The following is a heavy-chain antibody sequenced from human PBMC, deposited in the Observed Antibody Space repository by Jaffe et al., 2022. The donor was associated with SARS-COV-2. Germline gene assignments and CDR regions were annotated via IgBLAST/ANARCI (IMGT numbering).Heavy chain of an antibody. CDR3: ARGRARGPVTGTGY. D-gene: IGHD6-19*01. V-gene: IGHV1-8*01. J-gene: IGHJ4*02. CDR2: MNPISGNT. CDR1: GYTFTDSD. Sequence: QVQLVQSGAEVKKPGASVKVSCKASGYTFTDSDINWVRQATGQGLEWMGWMNPISGNTGYAQKFQGRVTMTRDTSISTAYMELSNLRSEDTAVYYCARGRARGPVTGTGYWGQGTLVTVSS.